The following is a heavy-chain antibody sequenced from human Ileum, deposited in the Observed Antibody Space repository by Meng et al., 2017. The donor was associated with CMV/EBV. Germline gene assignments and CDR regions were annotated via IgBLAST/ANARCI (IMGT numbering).Heavy chain of an antibody. CDR1: GASISRGSHS. Sequence: QMQLQALGPGLVTPAATLSLTCTASGASISRGSHSWAWFRQPPGKRLEWIGSMYFSGIADYNPSLKSRVTISLHATQKQFSLRLTSVTAADSAVYFCARDLTNKWFYYWGQGTLVTVSS. V-gene: IGHV4-39*07. CDR2: MYFSGIA. D-gene: IGHD1-26*01. CDR3: ARDLTNKWFYY. J-gene: IGHJ4*02.